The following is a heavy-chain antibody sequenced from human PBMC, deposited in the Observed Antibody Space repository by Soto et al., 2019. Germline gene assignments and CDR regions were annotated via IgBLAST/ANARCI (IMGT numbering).Heavy chain of an antibody. J-gene: IGHJ5*02. D-gene: IGHD6-13*01. Sequence: SETLSLTCVVSGYSISSGYYWGWIRQPPGKGLEWIGSIYHSGTTYYNPSLKSRVTISLDTSRNQFSLKLTSVTAAHTALYYCARSLLTSSWYAGAWGQGTLITVSP. CDR2: IYHSGTT. CDR1: GYSISSGYY. V-gene: IGHV4-38-2*01. CDR3: ARSLLTSSWYAGA.